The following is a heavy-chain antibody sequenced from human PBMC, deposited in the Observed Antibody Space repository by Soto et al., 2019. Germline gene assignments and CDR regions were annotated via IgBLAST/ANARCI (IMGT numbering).Heavy chain of an antibody. D-gene: IGHD3-16*01. CDR1: GFSLDTWGVG. Sequence: QITLKESGPTLVRPTQSLTLTCTVSGFSLDTWGVGVGWIRQSPGKAPEWLALIYWDDDKRYSPSLKNRLTITKDTSKNQVVLTLTNMDPVDTVTYYCVRALGSWGSYYFDHWGQGTLVTLSS. V-gene: IGHV2-5*02. J-gene: IGHJ4*02. CDR3: VRALGSWGSYYFDH. CDR2: IYWDDDK.